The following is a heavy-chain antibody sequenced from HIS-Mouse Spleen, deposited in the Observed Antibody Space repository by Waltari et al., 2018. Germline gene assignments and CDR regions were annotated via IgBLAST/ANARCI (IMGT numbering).Heavy chain of an antibody. CDR2: RNPNGGNT. D-gene: IGHD5-18*01. V-gene: IGHV1-8*01. Sequence: QVQLVQSGAEVKKPGASVKVSCKASGYTFTSYDINWVRQATGQWLEWMGWRNPNGGNTGYEQKCQGRVTMTRNTSRSTAYMELSSLRAEDTAVYYCARIGSHRRGYSYGYWFDPWGQGTLVTVSS. J-gene: IGHJ5*02. CDR3: ARIGSHRRGYSYGYWFDP. CDR1: GYTFTSYD.